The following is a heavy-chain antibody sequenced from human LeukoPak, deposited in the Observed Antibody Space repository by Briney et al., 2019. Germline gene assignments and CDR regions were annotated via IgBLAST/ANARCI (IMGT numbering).Heavy chain of an antibody. CDR1: GFTFSSYS. V-gene: IGHV3-21*01. J-gene: IGHJ4*02. Sequence: GGSLRLSCAASGFTFSSYSMNWVRQAPGKGLEWVSSISSSSSYTYYADSVKGRFTISRDNAKNSLYLQMNSLRAEDTAVYYCARDGTFYDSSGYNDYWGQGTLVTVSS. D-gene: IGHD3-22*01. CDR3: ARDGTFYDSSGYNDY. CDR2: ISSSSSYT.